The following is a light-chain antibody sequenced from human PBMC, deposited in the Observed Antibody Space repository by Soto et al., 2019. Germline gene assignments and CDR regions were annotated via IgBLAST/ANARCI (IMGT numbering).Light chain of an antibody. CDR2: DAS. J-gene: IGKJ2*01. CDR3: QQYDNLPRYT. V-gene: IGKV1-33*01. Sequence: DIPMTQSPSSLSASVGARVTITCQASQDISIYLNWYQQIPGKAPKLLIYDASNLETGVPSRFSGSGSGTDFTFTISSLQPEDIATYYCQQYDNLPRYTFGQGTKLEIK. CDR1: QDISIY.